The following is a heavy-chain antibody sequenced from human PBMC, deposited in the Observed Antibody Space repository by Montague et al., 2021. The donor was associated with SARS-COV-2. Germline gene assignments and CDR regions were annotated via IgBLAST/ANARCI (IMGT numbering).Heavy chain of an antibody. CDR1: GGSFSGYY. CDR2: INHSGST. V-gene: IGHV4-34*01. Sequence: SETLSLTCAVYGGSFSGYYWSWIRQPPGKGLEWIGEINHSGSTXXXPSXXXRVTISLDTFKNQFSLKLSSVTAADAAVYFCARGFRSVVPAVLGVAFYYYFDMDVWGQGTTVTVSS. D-gene: IGHD2-2*01. J-gene: IGHJ6*02. CDR3: ARGFRSVVPAVLGVAFYYYFDMDV.